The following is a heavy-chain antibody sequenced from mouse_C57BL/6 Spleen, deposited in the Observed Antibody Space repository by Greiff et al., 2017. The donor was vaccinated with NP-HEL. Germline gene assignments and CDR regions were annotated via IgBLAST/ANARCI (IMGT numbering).Heavy chain of an antibody. CDR2: INPSSGYT. D-gene: IGHD2-3*01. Sequence: VMLVESGAELARPGASVKMSCKASGYTFTSYTMHWVKQRPGQGLEWIGYINPSSGYTKYNQKFKDKATLTADKSSSTAYMQLSSLTSEDSAVYYCARYGFDGYYGYWGQGTTLTVSS. CDR1: GYTFTSYT. J-gene: IGHJ2*01. CDR3: ARYGFDGYYGY. V-gene: IGHV1-4*01.